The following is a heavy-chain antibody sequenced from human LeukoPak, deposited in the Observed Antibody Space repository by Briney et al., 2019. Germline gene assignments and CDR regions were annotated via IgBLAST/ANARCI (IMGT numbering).Heavy chain of an antibody. CDR1: GYTFTGYY. J-gene: IGHJ5*02. CDR3: ARLYGYCSSTSCYESVPDNWFDP. CDR2: INPNSGGT. Sequence: ASVKVSCKASGYTFTGYYMHWVRQAPGQGLEWMGRINPNSGGTNYAQKLQGRVTMTTDTSTSTAYMELRSLRSDDPAMYYCARLYGYCSSTSCYESVPDNWFDPWGQGTLVTVSS. V-gene: IGHV1-2*06. D-gene: IGHD2-2*03.